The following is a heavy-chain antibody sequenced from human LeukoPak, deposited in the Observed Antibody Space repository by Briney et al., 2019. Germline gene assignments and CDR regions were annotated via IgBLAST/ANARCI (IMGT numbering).Heavy chain of an antibody. Sequence: GRSLRLSCAASGFTLSNYGMHWVRQAPGKGLEWVAVIWYDGTNKYYGDSVKGRFTISRDTSKNTLYLQMNSLRAEDTAVYYCARSLEKDYHGSGTYYMNNWFDPWGQGTLVTVSS. CDR1: GFTLSNYG. D-gene: IGHD3-10*01. CDR2: IWYDGTNK. J-gene: IGHJ5*02. V-gene: IGHV3-33*01. CDR3: ARSLEKDYHGSGTYYMNNWFDP.